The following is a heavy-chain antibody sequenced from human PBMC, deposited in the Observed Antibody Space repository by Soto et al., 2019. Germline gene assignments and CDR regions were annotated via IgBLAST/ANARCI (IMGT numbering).Heavy chain of an antibody. Sequence: GESLKISFKGAGYIFTIYCIVLVRQIHGKGLEWMGIIYPVDSDTRYSPSFQGEVTLSADKSISTAYLQWRRLKASENAMYYCARSHDSNFVYYYGMDVWGQGTTVTVS. CDR2: IYPVDSDT. CDR1: GYIFTIYC. D-gene: IGHD3-22*01. CDR3: ARSHDSNFVYYYGMDV. J-gene: IGHJ6*02. V-gene: IGHV5-51*01.